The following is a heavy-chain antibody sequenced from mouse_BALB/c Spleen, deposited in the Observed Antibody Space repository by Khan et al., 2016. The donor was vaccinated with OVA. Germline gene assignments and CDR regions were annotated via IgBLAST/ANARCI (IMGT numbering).Heavy chain of an antibody. CDR1: GFSLTSYG. Sequence: QVQLKESGPGLVAPSQSLSITCTISGFSLTSYGIHWVRQPPGKGLEWLVVIWSDGSTTYNSTLKSRLSITKDNSKSQVFVKMNSLQTDDTAMYYCARQPYYHYYVMDYWGQGTSVTVSS. V-gene: IGHV2-6-1*01. J-gene: IGHJ4*01. CDR2: IWSDGST. CDR3: ARQPYYHYYVMDY. D-gene: IGHD2-10*01.